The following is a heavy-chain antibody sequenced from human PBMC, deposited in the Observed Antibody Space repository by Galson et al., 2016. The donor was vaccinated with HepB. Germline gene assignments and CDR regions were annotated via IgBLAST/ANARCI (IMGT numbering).Heavy chain of an antibody. CDR3: ARDYGDSTGGF. CDR1: GFTFRTYS. CDR2: ISSDSAYI. V-gene: IGHV3-21*06. J-gene: IGHJ4*02. D-gene: IGHD4-17*01. Sequence: SLRLSCAGSGFTFRTYSMIWVRQAPGKGLEWVSSISSDSAYIFYADSVKGRFTISRDNPENSVYLQMNSLSAEDTAFYYCARDYGDSTGGFWGRGSLVTVSS.